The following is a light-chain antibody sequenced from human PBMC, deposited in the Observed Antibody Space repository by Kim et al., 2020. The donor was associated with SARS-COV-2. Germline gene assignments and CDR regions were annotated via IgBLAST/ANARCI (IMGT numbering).Light chain of an antibody. CDR3: QAWDSSTVV. J-gene: IGLJ2*01. CDR1: KLGDKY. Sequence: VSPGQTASITCSGDKLGDKYASWYQQKPGQSPVLVIYQDSKRPSGIPERFSGSNSGNTATLTISGTQAMDEADYYCQAWDSSTVVFGGGTKLTVL. CDR2: QDS. V-gene: IGLV3-1*01.